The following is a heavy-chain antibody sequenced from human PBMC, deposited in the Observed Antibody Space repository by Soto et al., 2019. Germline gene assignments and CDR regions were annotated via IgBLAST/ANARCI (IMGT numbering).Heavy chain of an antibody. CDR3: AKKWGVSDWYLIDY. Sequence: GGSLRLSCAASGFTFSNYAMHWVRQAPGKGLEWVAVIAYDGSNKYYADSVKGRFTISRDNSKNTLYLQMNSLRAEDTAVYYCAKKWGVSDWYLIDYWGQGTLVTVSS. J-gene: IGHJ4*02. V-gene: IGHV3-30*18. D-gene: IGHD6-19*01. CDR2: IAYDGSNK. CDR1: GFTFSNYA.